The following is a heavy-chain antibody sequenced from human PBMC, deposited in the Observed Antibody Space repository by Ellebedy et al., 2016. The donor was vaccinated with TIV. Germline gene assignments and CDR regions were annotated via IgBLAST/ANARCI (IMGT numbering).Heavy chain of an antibody. Sequence: GESLKISCAASGFSLSNYAMNWVRQAPGKGLEWVTNIEQGGSAYYVDSVKGRSTISRDNAKNSLYLQMVSLRAEDTAVYYCARYNTVTLDSWGQGTLVTVSS. CDR1: GFSLSNYA. D-gene: IGHD4-17*01. V-gene: IGHV3-7*01. J-gene: IGHJ4*02. CDR2: IEQGGSA. CDR3: ARYNTVTLDS.